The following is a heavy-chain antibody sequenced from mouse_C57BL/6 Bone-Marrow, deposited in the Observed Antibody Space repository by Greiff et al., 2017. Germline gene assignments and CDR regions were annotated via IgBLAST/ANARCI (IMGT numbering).Heavy chain of an antibody. CDR1: GYTFTSYW. J-gene: IGHJ3*01. CDR3: ARGGGYYYGSSWFAY. V-gene: IGHV1-55*01. CDR2: IYPGSGST. Sequence: VQLQQPGAELVKPGASVKMSCKASGYTFTSYWITWVKQRPGQGLEWIGDIYPGSGSTNYNEKFKSKATLTVDTSSSTAYMQLSSLTSEDSAVYYCARGGGYYYGSSWFAYWGQGTLVTVSA. D-gene: IGHD1-1*01.